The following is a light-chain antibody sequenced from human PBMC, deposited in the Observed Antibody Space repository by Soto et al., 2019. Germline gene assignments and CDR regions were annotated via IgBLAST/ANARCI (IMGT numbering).Light chain of an antibody. V-gene: IGKV1-39*01. J-gene: IGKJ1*01. CDR1: QSISSY. Sequence: DIQMTQSPSSLSASVGDRVTITCRASQSISSYLNLYQQKPGKAPKLLIYAASSLQSGVPSRFSGSGSGTDFTLTISSLQPEDVATYYCHQSDSTPLTCGQGTKVEIK. CDR2: AAS. CDR3: HQSDSTPLT.